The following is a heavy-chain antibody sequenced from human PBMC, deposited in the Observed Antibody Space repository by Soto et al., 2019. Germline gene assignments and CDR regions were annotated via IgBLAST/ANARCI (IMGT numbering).Heavy chain of an antibody. CDR3: AXGLSVNSY. J-gene: IGHJ4*02. Sequence: QVQLVQSGAEVKKPGASVKVSCKASXXXXXXXXXXXXXXXXGQGLEWMGWMNPNSGNTGYAQKFQGRVTXXXXXSXXXXXXXXXXXXXXXXXXXYCAXGLSVNSYWGQGTLVTVAS. CDR1: XXXXXXXX. V-gene: IGHV1-8*01. D-gene: IGHD3-10*01. CDR2: MNPNSGNT.